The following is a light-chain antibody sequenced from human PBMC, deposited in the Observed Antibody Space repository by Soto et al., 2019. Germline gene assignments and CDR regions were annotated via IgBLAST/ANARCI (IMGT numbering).Light chain of an antibody. CDR3: ETWDGKNQAV. V-gene: IGLV4-60*03. CDR2: LEGNGDY. Sequence: QSVLTQSSSASASLGSSVRLTCTLSSGHSNYIIAWHQQQPGKAPRYLMQLEGNGDYSKGRGIPDRFSGSSSGADRYLTISNVQSEDEADYYCETWDGKNQAVFGGGTQLTVL. CDR1: SGHSNYI. J-gene: IGLJ7*01.